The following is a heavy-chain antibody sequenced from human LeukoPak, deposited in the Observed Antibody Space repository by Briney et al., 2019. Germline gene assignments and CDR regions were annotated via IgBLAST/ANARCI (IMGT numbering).Heavy chain of an antibody. D-gene: IGHD3-22*01. V-gene: IGHV3-30*18. Sequence: HPGGSLRLSCVASGFSFSNYGMHWVRQAPGKGLEWVAVISYDGSNKYYADSVKGRFTISRDNSKNTLYLQMNSLRAEDTAVYYCAKAQYDSSGYVPDYWGQGTLVTVSS. J-gene: IGHJ4*02. CDR2: ISYDGSNK. CDR1: GFSFSNYG. CDR3: AKAQYDSSGYVPDY.